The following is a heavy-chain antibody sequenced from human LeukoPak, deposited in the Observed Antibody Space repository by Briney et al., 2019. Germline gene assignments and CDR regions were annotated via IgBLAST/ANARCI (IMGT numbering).Heavy chain of an antibody. Sequence: SETLSLTCTVSGGSISSSSYYWGWIRQPPGKGLEWIGEINHSGSTNYNPSLKSRVTISVDTSKNQFSLKLSSVTAADTAVYYYARGYDYGDYGWFDPWGQGTLVTVSS. D-gene: IGHD4-17*01. V-gene: IGHV4-39*07. CDR3: ARGYDYGDYGWFDP. CDR1: GGSISSSSYY. CDR2: INHSGST. J-gene: IGHJ5*02.